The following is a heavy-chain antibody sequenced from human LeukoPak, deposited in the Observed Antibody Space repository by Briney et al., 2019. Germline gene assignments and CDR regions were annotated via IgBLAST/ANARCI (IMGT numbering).Heavy chain of an antibody. J-gene: IGHJ3*02. CDR3: AKDETKIVVVIRFGAFDI. Sequence: GGSLRLSCAASGFTFSSYAMSWVRQAPGKGLEWVSAINGSGGSTYYADSVKGRFTISRDNSKNTLYLQMNSLRAEDTAVYYCAKDETKIVVVIRFGAFDIWGQGTMVTVSP. V-gene: IGHV3-23*01. CDR2: INGSGGST. CDR1: GFTFSSYA. D-gene: IGHD3-22*01.